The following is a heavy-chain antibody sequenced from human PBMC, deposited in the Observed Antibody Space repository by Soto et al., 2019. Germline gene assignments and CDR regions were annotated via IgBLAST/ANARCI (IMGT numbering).Heavy chain of an antibody. CDR3: ARGLGGSYFPFDF. J-gene: IGHJ4*02. Sequence: QVHLVQSGAEVKKPGSSVKVSCKTSGGTFSDSAFNWLRQTPGQGLEWMGGLVPMFRTANYAPNLQGRVSITADESTSTVFMELSSLTFEDTAVYYCARGLGGSYFPFDFWGQGTLVTVSS. D-gene: IGHD1-26*01. V-gene: IGHV1-69*12. CDR1: GGTFSDSA. CDR2: LVPMFRTA.